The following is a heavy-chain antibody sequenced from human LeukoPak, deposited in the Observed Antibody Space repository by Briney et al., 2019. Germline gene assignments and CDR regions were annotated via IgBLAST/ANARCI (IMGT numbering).Heavy chain of an antibody. Sequence: SETLSLTCTVSGGSISSYYWTWIRQPPGKGLEWIGEINHSGSTNYNPSLKSRVTISVDTSKNQFSLKLSSVTAADTAVYYCASLIAARPSWGQGTLVTVSS. J-gene: IGHJ5*02. CDR1: GGSISSYY. D-gene: IGHD6-6*01. CDR3: ASLIAARPS. CDR2: INHSGST. V-gene: IGHV4-34*01.